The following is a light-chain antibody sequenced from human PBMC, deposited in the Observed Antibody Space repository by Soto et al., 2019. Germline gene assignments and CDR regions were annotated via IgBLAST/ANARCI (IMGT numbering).Light chain of an antibody. CDR3: KYYDNSLSAFYV. CDR1: SSNIGAGFD. CDR2: GNT. J-gene: IGLJ1*01. V-gene: IGLV1-40*01. Sequence: QSVLTRPPSVSGAPGQRVTISCTGSSSNIGAGFDVHWYQQLPATAPKLLIYGNTNRPSGVPDRFSGSKSGTSASLTITGLQAEDEADYYCKYYDNSLSAFYVFGTGTKVTVL.